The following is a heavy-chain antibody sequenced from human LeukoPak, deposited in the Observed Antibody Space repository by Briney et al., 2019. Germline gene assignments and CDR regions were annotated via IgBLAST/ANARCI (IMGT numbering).Heavy chain of an antibody. CDR2: TYYRSNWIN. J-gene: IGHJ4*02. D-gene: IGHD1-26*01. CDR1: GDSVFSSTAA. Sequence: SQTLSLTCAISGDSVFSSTAAWNWIRQSPSRGLEWLGRTYYRSNWINEYAISVRGRIAINPDTSKDQFSLQLNSVTPEDTAVYFSARDDVGRRYDDWGQGIRVTVSS. V-gene: IGHV6-1*01. CDR3: ARDDVGRRYDD.